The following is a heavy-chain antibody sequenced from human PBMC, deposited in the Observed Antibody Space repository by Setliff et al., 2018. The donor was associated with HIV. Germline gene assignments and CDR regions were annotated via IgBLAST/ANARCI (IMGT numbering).Heavy chain of an antibody. CDR1: GYSFSNYA. Sequence: ASVKVSCKASGYSFSNYAIHWVRQAPGQGLEWMGWINGGNAITKFSQKFQGRVTFTRDTSASTAYMELSSLRSEDTAVYYCAAITYFYDSSGYYYRDYYGMDVWGQGTTVTVSS. CDR3: AAITYFYDSSGYYYRDYYGMDV. CDR2: INGGNAIT. V-gene: IGHV1-3*01. J-gene: IGHJ6*02. D-gene: IGHD3-22*01.